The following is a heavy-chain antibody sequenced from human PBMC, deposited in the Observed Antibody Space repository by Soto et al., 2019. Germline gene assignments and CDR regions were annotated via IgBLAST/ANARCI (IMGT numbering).Heavy chain of an antibody. CDR1: GGSISSSSYY. CDR3: ARHPLVRVITGWFDP. V-gene: IGHV4-39*01. CDR2: IYYSGGT. J-gene: IGHJ5*01. D-gene: IGHD3-22*01. Sequence: KASETLSLTWTVSGGSISSSSYYWGWIRQPPGKGLAWIGRIYYSGGTYYNPSPKSRVTISVDTAKNQLSLKLSSVTAAYRAVHYCARHPLVRVITGWFDPWGRGTLVTVSS.